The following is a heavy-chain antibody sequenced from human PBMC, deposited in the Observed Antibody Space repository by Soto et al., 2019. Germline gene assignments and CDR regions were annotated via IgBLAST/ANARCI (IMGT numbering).Heavy chain of an antibody. CDR3: AKEILYYDFWSGKGWFDP. CDR2: ISGSGGST. Sequence: EVQLLESGGGLVQPGGSLRLSCAASGSTFSSYAMSWVRQAPGKGLEWVSAISGSGGSTYYADSVKGRFTISRDNSKNTLYLQMNSLRAEDTAVYYCAKEILYYDFWSGKGWFDPWGQGTLVTVSS. V-gene: IGHV3-23*01. J-gene: IGHJ5*02. D-gene: IGHD3-3*01. CDR1: GSTFSSYA.